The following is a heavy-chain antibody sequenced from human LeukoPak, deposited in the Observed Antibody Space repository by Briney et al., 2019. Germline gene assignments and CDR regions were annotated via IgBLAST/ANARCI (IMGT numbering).Heavy chain of an antibody. V-gene: IGHV4-34*01. J-gene: IGHJ4*02. CDR3: ARDYYDSVGFGY. Sequence: SETLSLTCAVYGGSFSGYYWSWIRQPPGKGLEWIGEINHSGSTNYNPSLKSRVTISVDTSKNQFSLKLSSVTAADTAVYYCARDYYDSVGFGYWGQGTLVTVSS. CDR2: INHSGST. CDR1: GGSFSGYY. D-gene: IGHD3-22*01.